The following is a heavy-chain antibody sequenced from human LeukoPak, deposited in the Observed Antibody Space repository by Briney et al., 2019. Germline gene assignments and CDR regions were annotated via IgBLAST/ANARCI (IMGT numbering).Heavy chain of an antibody. V-gene: IGHV3-30*03. Sequence: GGSLRLSCAASGFTFSSYGMHWVRQAPGRGLEWVAVISYDGSNKYYADSVKGRFTISRDNSKNTLYLQMNSLRAEDTAVYYCARGGEMYDYWGQGTLVTVSS. CDR2: ISYDGSNK. J-gene: IGHJ4*02. CDR1: GFTFSSYG. D-gene: IGHD3-10*01. CDR3: ARGGEMYDY.